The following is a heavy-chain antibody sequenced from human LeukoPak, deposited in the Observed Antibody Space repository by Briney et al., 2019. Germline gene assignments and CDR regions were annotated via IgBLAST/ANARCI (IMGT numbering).Heavy chain of an antibody. D-gene: IGHD3-10*01. V-gene: IGHV4-30-2*01. CDR3: ARGTIGNTYSGSYNWFDP. CDR2: IYHSGST. CDR1: GGSISSGGYS. J-gene: IGHJ5*02. Sequence: PSETLSLTCAVSGGSISSGGYSCSWIRQPPGKGLEWIGYIYHSGSTYYNPSLQSRVTISVDRSKIQFSLKLSSVTAADTAVYYCARGTIGNTYSGSYNWFDPWGQGTLVSVSS.